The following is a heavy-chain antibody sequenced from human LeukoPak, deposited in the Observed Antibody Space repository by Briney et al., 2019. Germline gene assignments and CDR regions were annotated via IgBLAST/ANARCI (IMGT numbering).Heavy chain of an antibody. Sequence: GGSLRLSCAASGFTFSSYAMSWVRQAPGKGLEWVSVISGSGDTTYYADSVKGRFTISRDNAKNSLYLQMNSLRAEDTAVYYCARDGGGSSWSIDYWGQGTLVTVSS. D-gene: IGHD6-6*01. CDR2: ISGSGDTT. CDR3: ARDGGGSSWSIDY. CDR1: GFTFSSYA. J-gene: IGHJ4*02. V-gene: IGHV3-23*01.